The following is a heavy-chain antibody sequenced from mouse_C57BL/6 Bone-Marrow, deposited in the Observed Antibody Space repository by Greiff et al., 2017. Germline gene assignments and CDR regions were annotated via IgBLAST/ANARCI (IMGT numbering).Heavy chain of an antibody. CDR1: GYTFTSYG. V-gene: IGHV1-81*01. Sequence: QVQLKQSGAELARPGASVKLSCKASGYTFTSYGISWVKQRTGQGLEWIGEIYPRSGNTYYNEKFKGKATLTADKSASTAHMELRSLTSEDSAVYFCARGGITTGFDYWGQGTTLTVSS. CDR3: ARGGITTGFDY. J-gene: IGHJ2*01. CDR2: IYPRSGNT. D-gene: IGHD1-1*01.